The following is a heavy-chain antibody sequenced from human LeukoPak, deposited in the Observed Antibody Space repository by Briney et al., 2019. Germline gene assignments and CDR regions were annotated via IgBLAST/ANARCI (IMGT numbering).Heavy chain of an antibody. Sequence: GGSLRLSCAASGFTFSSYDMNWVRQAPGKGLEWVAVISYDGSNKYYADSVKGRFTISRDNSKNTLYLQMNSLRAEDTAVYYCAGTVELWLDCWGQGTLVSVSS. CDR3: AGTVELWLDC. CDR2: ISYDGSNK. J-gene: IGHJ4*02. V-gene: IGHV3-30*04. CDR1: GFTFSSYD. D-gene: IGHD5-12*01.